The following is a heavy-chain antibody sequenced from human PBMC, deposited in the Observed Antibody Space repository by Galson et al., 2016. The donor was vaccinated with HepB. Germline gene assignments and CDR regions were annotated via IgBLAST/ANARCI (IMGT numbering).Heavy chain of an antibody. Sequence: SETLSLTCSVSGDTTNSGTYYWGWIRQPPGKGLEWIGNMYESGRTFYNPSLKSRVTISADTSKNQFSLRLSSVTAADTAVYYCGRAPDSWGQGTLVTVSS. CDR1: GDTTNSGTYY. J-gene: IGHJ5*01. CDR2: MYESGRT. V-gene: IGHV4-39*01. CDR3: GRAPDS.